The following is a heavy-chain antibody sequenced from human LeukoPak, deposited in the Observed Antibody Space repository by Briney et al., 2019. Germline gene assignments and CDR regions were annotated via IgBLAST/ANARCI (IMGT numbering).Heavy chain of an antibody. Sequence: GGSLRLSCAASGFTVSSNYMSWVRQAPGKGLEWVSVIYSGGSTYYADSVKGRFTISRDNSKNTLYLQMNSLRAEDTAVYCCARSWSGYYFGYWGQGTLVTVSS. CDR2: IYSGGST. CDR1: GFTVSSNY. D-gene: IGHD3-3*01. CDR3: ARSWSGYYFGY. J-gene: IGHJ4*02. V-gene: IGHV3-53*01.